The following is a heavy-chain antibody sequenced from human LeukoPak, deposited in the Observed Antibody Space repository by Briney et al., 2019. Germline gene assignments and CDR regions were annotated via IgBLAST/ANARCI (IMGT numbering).Heavy chain of an antibody. D-gene: IGHD2-15*01. J-gene: IGHJ4*02. CDR2: IHPSGSG. CDR3: ARSPDGSSAIDY. CDR1: GGSISTYY. Sequence: SETLSLTCSVSGGSISTYYGTWIRLSAGKGLEWIGRIHPSGSGNYNPSLKSRVTISVDTSKNQSSLNLSSVTAADTAVYYCARSPDGSSAIDYWGQGTLVTVSS. V-gene: IGHV4-4*07.